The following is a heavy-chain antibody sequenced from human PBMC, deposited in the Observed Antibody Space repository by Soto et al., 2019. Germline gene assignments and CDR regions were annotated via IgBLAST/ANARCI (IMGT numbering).Heavy chain of an antibody. CDR1: GGTFSSYA. CDR2: IIPIFGTA. Sequence: ASVKVSCKASGGTFSSYAISWVRQAPGQGLEWMGGIIPIFGTANYAQKFQGRVTITADKSTSTAYMELSSLRSEDTAVYYCARWGSCDFWSGYYQQAGAFDIWGQGTMRTVSS. CDR3: ARWGSCDFWSGYYQQAGAFDI. J-gene: IGHJ3*02. V-gene: IGHV1-69*06. D-gene: IGHD3-3*01.